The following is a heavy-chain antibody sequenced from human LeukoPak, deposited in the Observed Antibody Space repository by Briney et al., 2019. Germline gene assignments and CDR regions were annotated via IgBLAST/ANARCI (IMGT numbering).Heavy chain of an antibody. CDR2: IYHSGST. V-gene: IGHV4-4*02. CDR3: ARAPTYYDILTGYDY. D-gene: IGHD3-9*01. Sequence: SETLSLTCAVSGGSISSSNWWSWVRQPPGKGLEWIGEIYHSGSTNYNPSLKSRVTISVDKSKNQFSLKLSSVTAADTAVYYCARAPTYYDILTGYDYWGQGTLVTVSS. CDR1: GGSISSSNW. J-gene: IGHJ4*02.